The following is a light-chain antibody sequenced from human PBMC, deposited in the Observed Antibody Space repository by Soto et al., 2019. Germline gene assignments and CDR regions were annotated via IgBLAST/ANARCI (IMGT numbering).Light chain of an antibody. V-gene: IGLV2-23*02. CDR2: EVS. CDR1: SSDVGSNNL. Sequence: QSVLTQPASVSGSPGQSITISCTGTSSDVGSNNLVSWYQQHPGKAPNLMIYEVSKRPSGVSNRFSGSKSGNTASLTISGLQAEDEADYYCCSYAGSSTFVVFGGGTKVTVL. J-gene: IGLJ2*01. CDR3: CSYAGSSTFVV.